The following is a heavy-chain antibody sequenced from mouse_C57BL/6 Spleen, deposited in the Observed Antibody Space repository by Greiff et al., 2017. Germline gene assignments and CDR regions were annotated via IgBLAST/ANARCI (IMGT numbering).Heavy chain of an antibody. J-gene: IGHJ2*01. V-gene: IGHV1-50*01. D-gene: IGHD3-2*02. CDR3: ARWVTAQATGDY. Sequence: QVQLQQPGAELVKPGASVKLSCKASGYTFTSYWMQWVKQRPGQGLEWIGEIDPSDSYPNYNQKFKGKATLTVDTSSSTAYMQLSSLTSEDSAVYYCARWVTAQATGDYWGQGTTLTVSS. CDR2: IDPSDSYP. CDR1: GYTFTSYW.